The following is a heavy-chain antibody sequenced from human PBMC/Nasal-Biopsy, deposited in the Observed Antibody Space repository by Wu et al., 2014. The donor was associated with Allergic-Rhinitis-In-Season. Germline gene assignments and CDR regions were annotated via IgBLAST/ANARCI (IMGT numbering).Heavy chain of an antibody. Sequence: LRLSCAASGFTFSSYWMSWVRQAPGKGLEWVSRIRSDGADTTYADFVEGRFTISRDSSKNMLYLQMNSLRAEDTAVYYCAKRSGGSTSTYGMDVWGQGTTVTVSS. CDR1: GFTFSSYW. D-gene: IGHD2-2*01. CDR2: IRSDGADT. CDR3: AKRSGGSTSTYGMDV. J-gene: IGHJ6*02. V-gene: IGHV3-74*01.